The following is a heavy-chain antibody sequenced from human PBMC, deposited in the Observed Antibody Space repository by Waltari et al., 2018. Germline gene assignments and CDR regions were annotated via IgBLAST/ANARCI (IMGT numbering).Heavy chain of an antibody. Sequence: QVQLQESGPGLVKPSETLSLTCAVSGYSISSGYYWGWIRQPPGKGLEWIGSIYHSGSTYYNPSLKSRVTISVDTSKNQFSLKLSSVTAADTAVYYCARGTGGLYGDYGYWGQGTLVTVSS. V-gene: IGHV4-38-2*01. CDR2: IYHSGST. J-gene: IGHJ4*02. CDR1: GYSISSGYY. CDR3: ARGTGGLYGDYGY. D-gene: IGHD4-17*01.